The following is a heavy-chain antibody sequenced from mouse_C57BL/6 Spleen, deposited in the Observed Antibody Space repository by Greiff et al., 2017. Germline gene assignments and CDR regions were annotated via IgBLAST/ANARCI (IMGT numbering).Heavy chain of an antibody. CDR3: ARSIPVYAMDY. D-gene: IGHD5-1-1*01. Sequence: QVQLQQPGAELVKPGASLRLSSKASGYTFTSSWLPWWKRRLGQGLEWIGRIHPNSGSTTYNEKFKSKATLTVDKSSSTAYMQLSSLTSEDSAVYYCARSIPVYAMDYWGQGTSVTVSS. CDR1: GYTFTSSW. V-gene: IGHV1-64*01. CDR2: IHPNSGST. J-gene: IGHJ4*01.